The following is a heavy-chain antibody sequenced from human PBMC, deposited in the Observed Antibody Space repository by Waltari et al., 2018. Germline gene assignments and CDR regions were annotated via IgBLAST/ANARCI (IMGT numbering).Heavy chain of an antibody. J-gene: IGHJ5*02. Sequence: QLQLQESGPGLMKPSETLSLTCTVSGGSISRSSYYWGWIRQSPGKGLEWIGSIYYSGTTYYNPTLESRVTISGDTSKNQFSLRLTSVTAADTAVYYCARHWKRNGYRFDPWGQGTLVTVSS. CDR1: GGSISRSSYY. CDR3: ARHWKRNGYRFDP. CDR2: IYYSGTT. D-gene: IGHD5-12*01. V-gene: IGHV4-39*01.